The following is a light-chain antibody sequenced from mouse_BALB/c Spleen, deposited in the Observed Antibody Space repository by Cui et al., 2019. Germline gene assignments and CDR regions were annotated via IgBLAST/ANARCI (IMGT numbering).Light chain of an antibody. CDR2: GIS. J-gene: IGKJ4*01. CDR3: LQGTHQPFT. Sequence: VGGPLAPPSPPVSIGAQVSTACRSSQSLVNSYGNTYLSWYLHKPGQSPQLLIYGISNRFSGVPDRFSGSGSGTDFTLKISTIKPEDVGMYYCLQGTHQPFTFGSGTKLEIK. V-gene: IGKV1-88*01. CDR1: QSLVNSYGNTY.